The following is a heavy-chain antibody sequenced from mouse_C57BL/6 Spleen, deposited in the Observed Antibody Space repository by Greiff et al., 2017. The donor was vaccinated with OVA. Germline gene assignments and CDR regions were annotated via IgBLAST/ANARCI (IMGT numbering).Heavy chain of an antibody. V-gene: IGHV1-82*01. Sequence: VQLQQSGPELVKPGASVKISCKASGYAFSSSWMNWVKQRPGKGLEWIGRIYPGDGDTNYNGKLKGKATLTADKSSSTAYMQLSSLTSEDSAVYFCASGAYWGQGTLVTVSA. CDR3: ASGAY. J-gene: IGHJ3*01. CDR1: GYAFSSSW. CDR2: IYPGDGDT.